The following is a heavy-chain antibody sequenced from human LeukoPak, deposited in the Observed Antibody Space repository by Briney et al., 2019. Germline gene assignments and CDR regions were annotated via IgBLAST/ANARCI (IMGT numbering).Heavy chain of an antibody. Sequence: ASVKVSCKVSGYTFTDYMHWVRQAPGQGLEWMGWINPNSGDTYYTQTFQGRVTMTRDTSINTAYKGLSSLRSDDTAVYYCAKVHGQIYSGSYSLDYWGQGTLVTVSS. CDR3: AKVHGQIYSGSYSLDY. CDR2: INPNSGDT. V-gene: IGHV1-2*02. CDR1: GYTFTDY. J-gene: IGHJ4*02. D-gene: IGHD1-26*01.